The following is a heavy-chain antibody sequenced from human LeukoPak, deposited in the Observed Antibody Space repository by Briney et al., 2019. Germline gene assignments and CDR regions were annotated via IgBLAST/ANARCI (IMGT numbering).Heavy chain of an antibody. V-gene: IGHV4-59*08. Sequence: IPSETLSLTCTVSGGSISSYYWSWIRQPPGKGLEWIGYIYYSGSTTSNPSLQDRLTISIDTSKNQFSLQLTSVTAADTAVYYCARGYYAPPVGYYYMDLWGRGTTVTVSS. D-gene: IGHD3-3*01. J-gene: IGHJ6*03. CDR2: IYYSGST. CDR1: GGSISSYY. CDR3: ARGYYAPPVGYYYMDL.